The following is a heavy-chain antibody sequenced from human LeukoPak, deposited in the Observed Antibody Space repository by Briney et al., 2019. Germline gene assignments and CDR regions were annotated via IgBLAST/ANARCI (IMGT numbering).Heavy chain of an antibody. CDR1: GGSFSGYY. D-gene: IGHD3-3*01. CDR3: ARGIKKSADYDFWSGYYTPGPYYYYGMDV. J-gene: IGHJ6*02. Sequence: SETLSLTCAVYGGSFSGYYWSWIRQPPGKGLEWIGEINHSGSTNYNPSLKSRVTISVDTSKNQFSLKLSPVTAADTAVYYCARGIKKSADYDFWSGYYTPGPYYYYGMDVWGQGTTVTVSS. CDR2: INHSGST. V-gene: IGHV4-34*01.